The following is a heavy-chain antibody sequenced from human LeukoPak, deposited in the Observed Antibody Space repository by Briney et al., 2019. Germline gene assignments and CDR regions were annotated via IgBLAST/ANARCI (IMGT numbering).Heavy chain of an antibody. V-gene: IGHV3-30*18. J-gene: IGHJ4*02. Sequence: PGGSLRLSCAASGFTFSSYGMHWVRQAPGKGLEWVAVISYDGSNKCYADSVKGRFTISRDNSKNTLYLQMNSLRAEDTAVYYCAKLLERRGYFDYWGQGTLVTVSS. CDR2: ISYDGSNK. D-gene: IGHD1-1*01. CDR1: GFTFSSYG. CDR3: AKLLERRGYFDY.